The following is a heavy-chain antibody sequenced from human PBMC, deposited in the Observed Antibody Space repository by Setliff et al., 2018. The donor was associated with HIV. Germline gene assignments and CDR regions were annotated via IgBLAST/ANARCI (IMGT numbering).Heavy chain of an antibody. V-gene: IGHV4-39*07. CDR2: IYYSGST. D-gene: IGHD3-22*01. Sequence: PSETLSLTCTVSGGSISSTNYYWGWIRQTPGKGLEWIGSIYYSGSTYYNPSLKSRVTISVDTSKNQFSLRLSSVTAADTAVYYCARGGGYDRSGYYPFDYWGQGTLVTVSS. CDR1: GGSISSTNYY. CDR3: ARGGGYDRSGYYPFDY. J-gene: IGHJ4*02.